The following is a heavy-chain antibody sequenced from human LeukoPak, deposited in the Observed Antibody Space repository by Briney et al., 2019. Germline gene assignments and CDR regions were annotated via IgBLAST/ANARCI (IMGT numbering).Heavy chain of an antibody. V-gene: IGHV1-69*04. Sequence: SVKVSCKASGYTFTAYSMHWARQAPGQGLEWMGRIIPILGIANYAQKFQGRVTITADKSTSTAYMELSSLRSEDTAVYYCARDGSIAAVGDGYWGQGTLVTVSS. CDR1: GYTFTAYS. CDR2: IIPILGIA. CDR3: ARDGSIAAVGDGY. J-gene: IGHJ4*02. D-gene: IGHD6-13*01.